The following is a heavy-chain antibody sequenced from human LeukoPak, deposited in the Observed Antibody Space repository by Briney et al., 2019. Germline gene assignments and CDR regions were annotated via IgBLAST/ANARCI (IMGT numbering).Heavy chain of an antibody. J-gene: IGHJ3*02. CDR3: GRSDIYCSGGNCPPNTFDAFDI. CDR1: GGPIRSYY. V-gene: IGHV4-59*01. CDR2: IYYSGST. Sequence: PSETLSLTCTVSGGPIRSYYWSWIRQHPREGPEGIGYIYYSGSTNYNHSHKSRVTTSVGTSKNKFALRLSSVTPADTAGYYCGRSDIYCSGGNCPPNTFDAFDIWGQGTMVTVSS. D-gene: IGHD2-15*01.